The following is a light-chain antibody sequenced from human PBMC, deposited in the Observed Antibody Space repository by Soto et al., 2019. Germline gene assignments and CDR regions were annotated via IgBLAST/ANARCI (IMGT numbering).Light chain of an antibody. CDR2: GAS. V-gene: IGKV3D-15*01. CDR3: QQYNKWPQT. Sequence: EIVLTQSPGTLSLSPGEGATLSCRASQSINSFLAWYQQRRGQAPRLLIHGASNRATGIPDRFSGSGSGTDFTLTITSLQSEDFAVYYCQQYNKWPQTFGQGTKVDIK. J-gene: IGKJ1*01. CDR1: QSINSF.